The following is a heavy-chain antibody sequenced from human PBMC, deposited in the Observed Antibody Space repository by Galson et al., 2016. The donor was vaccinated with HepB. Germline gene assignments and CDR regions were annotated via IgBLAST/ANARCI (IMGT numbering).Heavy chain of an antibody. CDR2: IKSNPDGGTT. CDR3: TKTARLRGVPMDY. J-gene: IGHJ4*02. V-gene: IGHV3-15*01. D-gene: IGHD3-10*01. CDR1: GFTFSNAW. Sequence: SLRLSCAVSGFTFSNAWMSWVRQAPGKGLEWVGRIKSNPDGGTTDYAAPVKGRFIISRVDSKNTLYLQMNSLKTEDTAVYYCTKTARLRGVPMDYWSQGTLVTVSS.